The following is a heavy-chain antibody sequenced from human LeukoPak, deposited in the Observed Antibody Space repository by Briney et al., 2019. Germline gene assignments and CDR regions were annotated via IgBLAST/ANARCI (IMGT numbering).Heavy chain of an antibody. V-gene: IGHV3-9*01. CDR1: GFTFDDYA. CDR2: ISWNSGSI. Sequence: GGSLRLSCAASGFTFDDYAMHWVRQAPGKGLEWVSGISWNSGSIGYADSVKGRFTISRDNAKNSLYLQMNSLRAEDTALYYCAKLDVWGQGTTVTVSS. J-gene: IGHJ6*02. CDR3: AKLDV.